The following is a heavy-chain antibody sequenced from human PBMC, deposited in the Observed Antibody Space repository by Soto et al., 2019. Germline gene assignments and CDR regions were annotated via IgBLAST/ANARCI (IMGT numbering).Heavy chain of an antibody. CDR2: ISAYNGNT. J-gene: IGHJ6*02. CDR1: GYTFTSYG. Sequence: VKFSCKASGYTFTSYGISWVRQAPGQGLEWMGWISAYNGNTNYAQKLQGRVTMTTDTSTSTAYMELRSLRSDDTAVYYCAMGDYVGDYYYGMDVWGQGTTVTVSS. CDR3: AMGDYVGDYYYGMDV. D-gene: IGHD3-16*01. V-gene: IGHV1-18*01.